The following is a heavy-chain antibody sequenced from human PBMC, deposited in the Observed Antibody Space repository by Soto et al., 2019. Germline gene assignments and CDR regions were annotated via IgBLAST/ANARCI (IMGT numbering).Heavy chain of an antibody. J-gene: IGHJ2*01. V-gene: IGHV4-39*01. Sequence: PGKGLEWIGNIHDSGSTYYDSSLKSRVTISVDTSKNQFSLKLSSVTAADTAIFFFPGEDGIRSIRSVSAFLVKRSSDL. CDR2: IHDSGST. D-gene: IGHD2-21*01. CDR3: PGEDGIRSIRSVSAFLVKRSSDL.